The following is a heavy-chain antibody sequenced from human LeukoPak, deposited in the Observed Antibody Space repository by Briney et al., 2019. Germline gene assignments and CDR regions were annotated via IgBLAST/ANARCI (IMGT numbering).Heavy chain of an antibody. CDR2: TYYTGSA. V-gene: IGHV4-39*02. Sequence: SETLSLTCTVSGGSITSGSYHWGWIRQSPGKGLEWIGNTYYTGSAYYRPSLQSRVSISVDTSKKEFSLKLTSVTAADSAVYYCARDRDGYAYSFDYWGQGTLVTVSS. D-gene: IGHD5-24*01. J-gene: IGHJ4*02. CDR1: GGSITSGSYH. CDR3: ARDRDGYAYSFDY.